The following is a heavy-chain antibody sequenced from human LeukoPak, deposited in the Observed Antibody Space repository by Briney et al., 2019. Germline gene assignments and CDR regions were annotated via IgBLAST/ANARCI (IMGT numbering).Heavy chain of an antibody. Sequence: PSETLSLTCTVSGGSISSSSYYWGWIRQPPGKGLEWIGSIYYSGSTYYNPSLKSRVTISVDTSKNQFSLKLSSVTVADTAVYYCARHDGSGSFTIGSNWFDPWGQGTLVTVSS. CDR3: ARHDGSGSFTIGSNWFDP. D-gene: IGHD3-10*01. CDR2: IYYSGST. J-gene: IGHJ5*02. V-gene: IGHV4-39*01. CDR1: GGSISSSSYY.